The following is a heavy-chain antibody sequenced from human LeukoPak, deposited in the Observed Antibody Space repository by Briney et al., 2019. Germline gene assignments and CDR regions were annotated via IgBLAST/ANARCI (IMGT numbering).Heavy chain of an antibody. V-gene: IGHV3-66*01. CDR1: GFAVSSNY. J-gene: IGHJ4*02. CDR3: ACTNLDSSGSHLDY. D-gene: IGHD3-22*01. CDR2: TESGGTT. Sequence: GGSLRLSCAASGFAVSSNYMSLVRQAPGKGLEWVSVTESGGTTHYADPVKGRFAISRDNSKNTLYLQMNSLRVEDTAIYYCACTNLDSSGSHLDYWGQGSLVTVSS.